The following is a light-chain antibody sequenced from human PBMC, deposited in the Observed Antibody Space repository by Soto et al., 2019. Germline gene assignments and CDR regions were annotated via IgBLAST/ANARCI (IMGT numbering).Light chain of an antibody. Sequence: QSVLTQPPSVSGAPGQRVTISCTGSSSNIGAGYDVYWYQQLPGTAPKLLIYGNSNRPSGVPDRFSGSKSGTSASLAITGLQAEDAADYYCQYDGSSLSGVVFGGGTKLTVL. CDR1: SSNIGAGYD. J-gene: IGLJ2*01. CDR3: QYDGSSLSGVV. CDR2: GNS. V-gene: IGLV1-40*01.